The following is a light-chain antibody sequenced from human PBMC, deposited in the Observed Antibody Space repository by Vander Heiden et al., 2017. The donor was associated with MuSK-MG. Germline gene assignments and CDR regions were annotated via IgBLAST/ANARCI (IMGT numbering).Light chain of an antibody. J-gene: IGLJ1*01. CDR1: SSNIGADFH. V-gene: IGLV1-40*01. CDR3: QSFDNGLRAYV. CDR2: GNT. Sequence: QSVLTQPPSVSGAPGQRVTISCTGSSSNIGADFHVHWYQQLPGAAPKLLINGNTHRPSGVPDRLSGSKSGTSASLAIAGLQAEDEADYYCQSFDNGLRAYVFGSGTRVTVL.